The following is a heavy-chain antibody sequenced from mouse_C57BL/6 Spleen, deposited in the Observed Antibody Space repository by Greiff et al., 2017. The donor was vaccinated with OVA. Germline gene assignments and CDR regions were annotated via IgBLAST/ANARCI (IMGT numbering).Heavy chain of an antibody. J-gene: IGHJ3*01. CDR1: GYTFTSYW. CDR3: ARDDYDPFAY. Sequence: QVQLQQPGAELVKPGASVKLSCKASGYTFTSYWMHWVKQRPGRGLEWLGRIDPNSGGTKYNEKFKSKATLTVDKPSSTAYMQLSSLTSEDSAVYYCARDDYDPFAYWGQGTLVTVSA. V-gene: IGHV1-72*01. CDR2: IDPNSGGT. D-gene: IGHD2-4*01.